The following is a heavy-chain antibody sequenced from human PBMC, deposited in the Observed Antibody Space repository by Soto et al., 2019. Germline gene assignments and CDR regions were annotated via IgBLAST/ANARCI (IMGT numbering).Heavy chain of an antibody. Sequence: GESLKISCKGSGYSFTSYWIGGVRQMPGKGLEWMGIIYPGDSDTRYSPSFQGQVTISADKSISTAYLQWSSLKASDTAMYYCARNWFSVAGRFHFDYWGQGIPVTVSS. CDR2: IYPGDSDT. CDR3: ARNWFSVAGRFHFDY. CDR1: GYSFTSYW. J-gene: IGHJ4*02. V-gene: IGHV5-51*01. D-gene: IGHD6-19*01.